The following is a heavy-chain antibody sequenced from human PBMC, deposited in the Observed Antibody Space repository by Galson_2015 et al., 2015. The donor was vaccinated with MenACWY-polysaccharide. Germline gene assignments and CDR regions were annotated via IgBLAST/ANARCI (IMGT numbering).Heavy chain of an antibody. CDR1: GGPISTGSSY. Sequence: TLSLTCSVSGGPISTGSSYWSWIRQPAGKGLEWIGRIHSRGSTDYSPSLKSRVTISTDTSRNQLSLKLSSVTAADTAVYYCARSLGYSDSAFDNGRDVDRWFDPWGQGTLVTVSS. CDR3: ARSLGYSDSAFDNGRDVDRWFDP. CDR2: IHSRGST. J-gene: IGHJ5*02. V-gene: IGHV4-61*02. D-gene: IGHD5-12*01.